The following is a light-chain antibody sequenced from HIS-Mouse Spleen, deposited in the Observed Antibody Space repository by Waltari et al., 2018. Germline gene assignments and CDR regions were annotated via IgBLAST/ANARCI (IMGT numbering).Light chain of an antibody. J-gene: IGKJ1*01. CDR3: QQYNSYSWT. Sequence: DIQMTQSPSTLSSSVGDRFTITCRSSQSISSWVAWYQQKPGKAPKLLIYKASSLESGVPSRFSGSGSGTEFTLTISSLQPDDFATYYCQQYNSYSWTFGQGTKVEIK. CDR1: QSISSW. V-gene: IGKV1-5*03. CDR2: KAS.